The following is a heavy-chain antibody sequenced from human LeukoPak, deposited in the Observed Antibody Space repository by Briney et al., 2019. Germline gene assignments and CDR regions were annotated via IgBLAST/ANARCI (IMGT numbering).Heavy chain of an antibody. CDR3: AREASTEIIGGMDV. V-gene: IGHV3-30*02. D-gene: IGHD2-8*02. CDR1: GFSFSSNG. Sequence: GGSLRLSCAASGFSFSSNGIHWVRQAPGKGLEWVSFTQTGGDSKYYADSVRGRFTISRDNSKKTCSLQMDSLRVEDTATYYCAREASTEIIGGMDVRGQGTTVTVTS. J-gene: IGHJ6*02. CDR2: TQTGGDSK.